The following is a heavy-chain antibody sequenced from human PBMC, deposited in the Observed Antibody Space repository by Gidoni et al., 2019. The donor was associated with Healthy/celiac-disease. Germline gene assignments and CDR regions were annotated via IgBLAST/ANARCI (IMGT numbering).Heavy chain of an antibody. Sequence: EVQLVESGGGLVKPGGSLRLSCAASGFTFSSSSMNWVRQAPGKGLEWVSSISSSSSYIYYADSVKGRFTISRDNAKNSLYLQMNSLRAEDTAVYYCARVSGYGTTWDFDYWGQGTLVTVSS. J-gene: IGHJ4*02. V-gene: IGHV3-21*01. CDR2: ISSSSSYI. CDR1: GFTFSSSS. CDR3: ARVSGYGTTWDFDY. D-gene: IGHD3-3*01.